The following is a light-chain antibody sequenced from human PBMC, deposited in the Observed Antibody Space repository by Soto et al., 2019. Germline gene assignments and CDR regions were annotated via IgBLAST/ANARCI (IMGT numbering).Light chain of an antibody. CDR3: QQYYTTPTWT. CDR2: WAS. J-gene: IGKJ1*01. Sequence: DIVMTQSPDSLTLSLGERATINCKSSQSVFSRFRNKNYLGWFQQKPGQTTRLLIYWASTRESGVSDRFSGSGSGTDFTLTIDSLQAEDVAVYYCQQYYTTPTWTFGQGTKVEV. V-gene: IGKV4-1*01. CDR1: QSVFSRFRNKNY.